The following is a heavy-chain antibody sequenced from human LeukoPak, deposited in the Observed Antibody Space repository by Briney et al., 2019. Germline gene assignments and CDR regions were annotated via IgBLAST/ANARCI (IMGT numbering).Heavy chain of an antibody. CDR1: GFTLSSYG. Sequence: GGSLRLSCAASGFTLSSYGMHWVRQAPGKGLEWVSSISSSSSYIYYADSVKGRFTISRDNAKNSLYLQMNSLRAEDTAVYYCAREEYSGSYYFDYWGQGTLVTVSS. CDR3: AREEYSGSYYFDY. V-gene: IGHV3-21*01. D-gene: IGHD1-26*01. CDR2: ISSSSSYI. J-gene: IGHJ4*02.